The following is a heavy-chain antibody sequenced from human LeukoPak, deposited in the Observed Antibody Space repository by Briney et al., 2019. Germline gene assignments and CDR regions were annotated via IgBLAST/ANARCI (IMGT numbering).Heavy chain of an antibody. J-gene: IGHJ4*02. D-gene: IGHD6-19*01. CDR2: ISGRGGSI. V-gene: IGHV3-23*01. Sequence: PGGSLRLTCAASGLTFSSYAMSWVRQAPGKGREWVSAISGRGGSIYYADSVKGRFTISRDNSKNTLYLQMNSLRAEDTAVYYCAKEDRLYSSGWSGIDYWGQGTLVTVSS. CDR3: AKEDRLYSSGWSGIDY. CDR1: GLTFSSYA.